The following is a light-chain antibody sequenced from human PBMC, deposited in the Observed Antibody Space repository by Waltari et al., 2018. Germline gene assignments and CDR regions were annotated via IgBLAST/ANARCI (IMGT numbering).Light chain of an antibody. CDR1: SNDVGGYGY. J-gene: IGLJ1*01. CDR2: EVS. Sequence: QSALTQPASVSGSPGQSITISCTGTSNDVGGYGYVSWYQQYPGRAPKLIIYEVSYRPSGISTRFSGSKSGNTASLTISGFQADDEADYYCSSHTSTVPHVFGTGTRVTV. CDR3: SSHTSTVPHV. V-gene: IGLV2-14*03.